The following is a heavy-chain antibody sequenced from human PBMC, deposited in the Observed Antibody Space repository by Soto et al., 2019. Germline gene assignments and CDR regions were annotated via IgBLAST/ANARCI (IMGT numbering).Heavy chain of an antibody. CDR3: VKQAHGLDGVAFDY. D-gene: IGHD2-15*01. CDR1: GFTFRNFE. Sequence: PGGSLRLSCAVSGFTFRNFEMNWVRQVPGKGLEAISAVSASGRSTYYADSVKDRFTISRDNSKNTLFLQMGSLRPEDTAIYYCVKQAHGLDGVAFDYWGQGTQVTVSS. CDR2: VSASGRST. J-gene: IGHJ4*02. V-gene: IGHV3-64D*06.